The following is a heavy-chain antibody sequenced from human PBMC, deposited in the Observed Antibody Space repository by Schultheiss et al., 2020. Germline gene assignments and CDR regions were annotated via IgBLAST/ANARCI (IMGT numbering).Heavy chain of an antibody. J-gene: IGHJ4*02. CDR3: ARDRSIAAAARTGFDY. CDR1: GFTFSSYA. Sequence: GGSLRLSCAASGFTFSSYAMHWVRQAPGKGLEWVANIKQDGSEKYYADSVKGRFTISRDNSKNTLYLQMNSLRAEDTAVYYCARDRSIAAAARTGFDYWGQGTLVTVSS. V-gene: IGHV3-7*01. D-gene: IGHD6-13*01. CDR2: IKQDGSEK.